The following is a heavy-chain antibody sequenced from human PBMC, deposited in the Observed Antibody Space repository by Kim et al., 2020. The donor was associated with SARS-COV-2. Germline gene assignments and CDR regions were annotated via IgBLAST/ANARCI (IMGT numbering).Heavy chain of an antibody. CDR3: AKDSGYCGGDCSPNY. Sequence: GGSLRLSCAASGFTFSNYGMHWVRQAPGKGLVWVAIISDDGIKKYYADSVKGRFTISRDKSKNMLYLQMNSLRAEDTAIYYCAKDSGYCGGDCSPNYWG. D-gene: IGHD2-21*02. CDR2: ISDDGIKK. J-gene: IGHJ4*01. V-gene: IGHV3-30*18. CDR1: GFTFSNYG.